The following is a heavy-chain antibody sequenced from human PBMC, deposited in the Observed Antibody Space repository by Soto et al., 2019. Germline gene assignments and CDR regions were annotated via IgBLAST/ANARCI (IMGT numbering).Heavy chain of an antibody. Sequence: PXGSLNISCASSGFTFSSYSMNLVLQAPGKGLEWVSSISSSSSYIYYADSVKGRFTISRDNAKNSLYLQMNSLRAEDTAVYYCARDSIVVPDAIARNWFDPWGQGTLVTVSS. CDR2: ISSSSSYI. V-gene: IGHV3-21*01. J-gene: IGHJ5*02. D-gene: IGHD2-2*01. CDR3: ARDSIVVPDAIARNWFDP. CDR1: GFTFSSYS.